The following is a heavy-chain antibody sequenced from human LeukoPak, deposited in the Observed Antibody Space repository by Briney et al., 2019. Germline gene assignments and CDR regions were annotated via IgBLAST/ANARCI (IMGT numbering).Heavy chain of an antibody. CDR3: TTLMMVRGVIITFAFDI. CDR2: IKSKTDGGTT. Sequence: GGSLRLSCAASGFTFSNAWMSWVRQAPGKGLEWVGRIKSKTDGGTTGYAAPVEGRFTISRDDSKNTLYLQMNSLKTEDTAVYYCTTLMMVRGVIITFAFDIWGQGTMVTVSS. J-gene: IGHJ3*02. D-gene: IGHD3-10*01. V-gene: IGHV3-15*01. CDR1: GFTFSNAW.